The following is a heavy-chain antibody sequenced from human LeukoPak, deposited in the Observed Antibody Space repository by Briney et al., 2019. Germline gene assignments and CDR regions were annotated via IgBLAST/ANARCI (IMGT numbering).Heavy chain of an antibody. CDR2: IYYSGST. V-gene: IGHV4-39*01. Sequence: PSETLSLTCTVSGGSISSSSYYWGWIRQPPGKGLEWIGSIYYSGSTYYNPSLKSRVTISVDTSKNQFSLKLSSVTAADTAVYYCARRLGDPLDYWGQGTLVTVSS. CDR3: ARRLGDPLDY. J-gene: IGHJ4*02. D-gene: IGHD2-21*02. CDR1: GGSISSSSYY.